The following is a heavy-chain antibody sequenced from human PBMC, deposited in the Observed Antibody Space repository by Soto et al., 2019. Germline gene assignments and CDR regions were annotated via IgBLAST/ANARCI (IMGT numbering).Heavy chain of an antibody. D-gene: IGHD6-13*01. Sequence: QVQLVQSGAEVKKPGSSVKVSCKASGGTFNSYTISWVRQAPGQGLEWMGRIIPILDIANYAQKFQGRVTITADKSTSTAYVDLSSLSSEDTAVYYCARASSVAAAATVDYWGQGTLVTVSS. V-gene: IGHV1-69*02. J-gene: IGHJ4*02. CDR3: ARASSVAAAATVDY. CDR2: IIPILDIA. CDR1: GGTFNSYT.